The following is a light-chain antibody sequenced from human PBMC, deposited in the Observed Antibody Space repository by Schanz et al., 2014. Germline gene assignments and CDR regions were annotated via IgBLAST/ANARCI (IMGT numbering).Light chain of an antibody. CDR1: QNIDYN. Sequence: EIVLTQSPVTLSLSPGERAVLSCRASQNIDYNFLAWYQQKPGQAPRLLMFDGSTRATGSPARFSGSGSGTEFTLTISSLQSEDFAVYHCQQYNIWPLTFGGGTKVEIK. V-gene: IGKV3-15*01. CDR2: DGS. CDR3: QQYNIWPLT. J-gene: IGKJ4*01.